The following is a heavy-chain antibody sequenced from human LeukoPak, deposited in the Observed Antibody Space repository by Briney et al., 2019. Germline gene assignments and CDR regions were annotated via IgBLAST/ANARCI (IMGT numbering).Heavy chain of an antibody. V-gene: IGHV3-7*03. Sequence: GGSLRLSCAASGFTFSSYWMSWVRQAPGKGLEWVANIKKDGSEKYYVDSVKGRFTISRDNAKNSLYLQMNSLRAEDTAVYYCAKDPAAFGEHFYDYWGQGTLVTVSS. D-gene: IGHD3-10*01. CDR2: IKKDGSEK. CDR1: GFTFSSYW. J-gene: IGHJ4*02. CDR3: AKDPAAFGEHFYDY.